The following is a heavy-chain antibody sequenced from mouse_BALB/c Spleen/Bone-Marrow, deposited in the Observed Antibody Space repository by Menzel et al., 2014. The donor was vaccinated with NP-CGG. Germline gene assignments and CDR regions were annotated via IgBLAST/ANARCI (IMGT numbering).Heavy chain of an antibody. CDR1: GFDFSRYW. CDR2: INPDSSTI. J-gene: IGHJ1*01. Sequence: ESGGGLVQPGGSLKLSCAASGFDFSRYWMSWVRQAPGKGLEWIGEINPDSSTINYTPSLKDKFIISRDNAKNTRYLQMSKVRSEDTALYYCARLNYYGNLFVWGAGTTVTVSS. CDR3: ARLNYYGNLFV. V-gene: IGHV4-1*02. D-gene: IGHD1-1*01.